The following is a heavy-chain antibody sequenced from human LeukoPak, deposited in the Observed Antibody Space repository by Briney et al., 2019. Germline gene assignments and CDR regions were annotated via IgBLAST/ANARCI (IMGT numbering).Heavy chain of an antibody. CDR2: IYYSGST. D-gene: IGHD3-16*02. CDR1: GDSISSSSYY. V-gene: IGHV4-39*07. CDR3: ARVDMVTFGGVIVNWFDP. Sequence: SETLSLTCTVSGDSISSSSYYWGWIRQPPGKGLEWIGSIYYSGSTYYNPSLKSRVTISIDTSKNHFSLKLSSVTAADTAVYYCARVDMVTFGGVIVNWFDPWGQGTLVTVSS. J-gene: IGHJ5*02.